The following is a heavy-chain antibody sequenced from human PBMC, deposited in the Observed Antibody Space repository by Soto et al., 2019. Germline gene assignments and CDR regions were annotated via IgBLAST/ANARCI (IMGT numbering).Heavy chain of an antibody. D-gene: IGHD2-8*01. CDR2: ISSSSSYI. V-gene: IGHV3-21*01. CDR1: GFTFSSYS. J-gene: IGHJ4*02. CDR3: ARGCTNGVCYYDYGDYVFDY. Sequence: PGGSLRLSCAASGFTFSSYSMNWVRQAPGKGLEWVSSISSSSSYIYYADSVKGRFTISRDNAKNSLYLQMNSLRAEDTAVYYCARGCTNGVCYYDYGDYVFDYWAREPWSPSPQ.